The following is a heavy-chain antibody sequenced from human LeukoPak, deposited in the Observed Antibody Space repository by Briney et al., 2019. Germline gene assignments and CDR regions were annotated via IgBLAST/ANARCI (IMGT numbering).Heavy chain of an antibody. Sequence: GGSLRLSCAASGFIFSSYGMHWVRQAPGKGLEWVANIKQDGSEKYYVDSVKGRFTISRDNAKNSLYLQMNSLRAEDTAVYYCARVISYYDSSGYIDNWFDPWGQGTLVTVSS. J-gene: IGHJ5*02. D-gene: IGHD3-22*01. CDR2: IKQDGSEK. V-gene: IGHV3-7*01. CDR1: GFIFSSYG. CDR3: ARVISYYDSSGYIDNWFDP.